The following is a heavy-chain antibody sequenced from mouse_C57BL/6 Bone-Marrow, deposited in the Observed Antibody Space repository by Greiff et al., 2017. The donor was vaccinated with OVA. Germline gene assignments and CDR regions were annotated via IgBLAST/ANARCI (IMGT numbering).Heavy chain of an antibody. V-gene: IGHV5-9-1*02. D-gene: IGHD3-2*02. CDR2: ISSGGDYI. CDR3: TRAAQATSFYAMGY. CDR1: GFTFSSYA. J-gene: IGHJ4*01. Sequence: EVKLMESGEGLVKPGGSLKLSCAASGFTFSSYAMSWVRQTPEKRLEWVAYISSGGDYIYYADTVKGRFTISRATARNTLYLQMSSLTSEDTAMYYCTRAAQATSFYAMGYWGQGTSDTVSS.